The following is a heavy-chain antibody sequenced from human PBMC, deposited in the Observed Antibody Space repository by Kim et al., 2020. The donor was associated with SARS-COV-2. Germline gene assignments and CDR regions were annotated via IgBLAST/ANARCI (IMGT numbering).Heavy chain of an antibody. CDR3: AKDTTAMLNDAFDI. D-gene: IGHD5-18*01. V-gene: IGHV3-9*01. J-gene: IGHJ3*02. CDR2: ISWHSGTI. CDR1: GFIFGNHA. Sequence: GGSLRLSCAASGFIFGNHAMHWVRQAPGKGLEWVSGISWHSGTIAYVDSVEGRFTISRDNAKNSLYLQMNSLRPEDTALYFCAKDTTAMLNDAFDIWGQGKMVTVSS.